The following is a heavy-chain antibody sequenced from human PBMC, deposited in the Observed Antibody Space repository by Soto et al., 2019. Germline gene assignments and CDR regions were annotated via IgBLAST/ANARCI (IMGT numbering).Heavy chain of an antibody. Sequence: PSETLSLTCAVYGGSFSGYYWSWIRQPPGKGLEWIGEINHSGSTNYNPSLKSRVTISVDTSKNQFSLKLSSVTAADTAVYYCARWRYYGSGSYYKYYYYYYGMDVWGQGTTVTGS. J-gene: IGHJ6*02. CDR3: ARWRYYGSGSYYKYYYYYYGMDV. CDR1: GGSFSGYY. V-gene: IGHV4-34*01. D-gene: IGHD3-10*01. CDR2: INHSGST.